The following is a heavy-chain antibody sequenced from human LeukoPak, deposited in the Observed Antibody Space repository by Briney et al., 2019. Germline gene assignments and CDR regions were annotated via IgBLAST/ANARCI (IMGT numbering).Heavy chain of an antibody. J-gene: IGHJ5*02. D-gene: IGHD7-27*01. Sequence: PSQTLSLTCNVSGGSISNDGYYWSRIRQHPGKGLEWLGYIYYSGSTYYNPSLKSRVTLSVDTSKSQFSLRLSSVTAADTAVYYCARDLTGDQFFDPWGQGTLVTVSS. V-gene: IGHV4-31*03. CDR2: IYYSGST. CDR3: ARDLTGDQFFDP. CDR1: GGSISNDGYY.